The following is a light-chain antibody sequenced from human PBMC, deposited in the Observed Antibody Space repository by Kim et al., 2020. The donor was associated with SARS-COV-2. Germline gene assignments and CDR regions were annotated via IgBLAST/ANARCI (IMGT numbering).Light chain of an antibody. CDR2: GAS. Sequence: FPPGQSATLSCMASQSVSSSYLAWYQQNPGQAPRLLIYGASSRATGIPDRFSGSGSGTDFSLTISRLEPEDFAVYYCQQYGSSPNTFGQGTKLEIK. J-gene: IGKJ2*01. CDR1: QSVSSSY. CDR3: QQYGSSPNT. V-gene: IGKV3-20*01.